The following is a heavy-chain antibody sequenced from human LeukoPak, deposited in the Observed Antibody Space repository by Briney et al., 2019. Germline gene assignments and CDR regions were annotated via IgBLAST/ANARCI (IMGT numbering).Heavy chain of an antibody. CDR2: IYPGDSDT. J-gene: IGHJ6*03. CDR1: GYSFTSYW. Sequence: GESLKISCKGSGYSFTSYWIGWVRQMPGKGLEWMGIIYPGDSDTRYSPSFQGQVTISADKSISTAYLQWSSLKASDTAMYYCARYSYGPYYYYYMDVWGKGTTVTVSS. V-gene: IGHV5-51*01. CDR3: ARYSYGPYYYYYMDV. D-gene: IGHD5-18*01.